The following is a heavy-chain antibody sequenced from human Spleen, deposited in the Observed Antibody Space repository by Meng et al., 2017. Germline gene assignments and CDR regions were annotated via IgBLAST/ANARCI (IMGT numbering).Heavy chain of an antibody. CDR1: GFTFSSYA. D-gene: IGHD3-10*01. Sequence: EGRLVESGGGLVQPGGSLRLSCAASGFTFSSYAMSWVRQAPGKGLEWVSAISGGGDNTYYADSVKGRFTISRDNSKNTLYLQMNSLRAEDTAVYYCAELSDRFRAYWGQGTLVTVSS. J-gene: IGHJ4*02. CDR3: AELSDRFRAY. V-gene: IGHV3-23*04. CDR2: ISGGGDNT.